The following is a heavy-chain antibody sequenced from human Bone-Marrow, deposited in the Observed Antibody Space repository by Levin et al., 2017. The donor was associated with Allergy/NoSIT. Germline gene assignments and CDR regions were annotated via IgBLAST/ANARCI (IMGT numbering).Heavy chain of an antibody. D-gene: IGHD3-3*01. CDR1: GGGTFSSYT. Sequence: GASVKVSCKASGGGTFSSYTVNWVRQAPGQGLEWMGRIIPILGKTNYAQKFQGGVTITADKSTNTAYMELSSLRSEDTAVYYCASNPVTIFGVITREGYFDSWGQGTLVTVSS. CDR3: ASNPVTIFGVITREGYFDS. J-gene: IGHJ4*02. V-gene: IGHV1-69*02. CDR2: IIPILGKT.